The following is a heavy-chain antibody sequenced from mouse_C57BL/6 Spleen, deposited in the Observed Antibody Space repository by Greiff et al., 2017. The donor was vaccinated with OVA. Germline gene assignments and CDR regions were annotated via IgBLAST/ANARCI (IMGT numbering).Heavy chain of an antibody. J-gene: IGHJ4*01. D-gene: IGHD2-1*01. CDR1: GYTFTDYY. CDR2: IYPGSGNT. Sequence: VQLQQSGAELVRPGASVKLSCKASGYTFTDYYINWVKQRPGQGLEWIARIYPGSGNTYYNEKFKGKATLTAEKSSSTAYMQLSSLTSEDSAVYFCEGNSYAMDYWGQGTSVTVSS. CDR3: EGNSYAMDY. V-gene: IGHV1-76*01.